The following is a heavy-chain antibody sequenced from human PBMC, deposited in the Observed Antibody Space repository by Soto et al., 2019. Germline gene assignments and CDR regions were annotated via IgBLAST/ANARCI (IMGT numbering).Heavy chain of an antibody. Sequence: SETLSLTCTVSGGSISGYYWSWIRQPPGKGLEWIGNVYYSGGAKYNPSVKRRVSISVDTSKNQFSLNLSSVTAADTAVYYCTRDGDGRMSTNPYYYYGMDVWGPGITVTVSS. V-gene: IGHV4-59*01. D-gene: IGHD2-21*02. J-gene: IGHJ6*02. CDR2: VYYSGGA. CDR3: TRDGDGRMSTNPYYYYGMDV. CDR1: GGSISGYY.